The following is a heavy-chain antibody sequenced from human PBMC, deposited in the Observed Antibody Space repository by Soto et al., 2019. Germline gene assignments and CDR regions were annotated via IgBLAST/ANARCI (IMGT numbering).Heavy chain of an antibody. V-gene: IGHV1-58*01. Sequence: GGSVKVSCKASGFSFTSSAVQWVRQARGQRLEWIGWIVVGSGNTNYAQKFQERVTITRDMSTSTAYMELSSLRSEDTVVYYCAAGRVPRDYQYYHYGMDVWG. CDR3: AAGRVPRDYQYYHYGMDV. J-gene: IGHJ6*02. CDR2: IVVGSGNT. CDR1: GFSFTSSA. D-gene: IGHD4-17*01.